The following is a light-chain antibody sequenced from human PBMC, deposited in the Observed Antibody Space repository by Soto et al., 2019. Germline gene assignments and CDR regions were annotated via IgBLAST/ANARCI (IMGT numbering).Light chain of an antibody. CDR2: TAS. Sequence: DIQMTQSPSSLSASVGDRVTITCRASHDISNFLAWYQQKPWKVPQLLIYTASTLQSGVPSRFSGSGAGTDFTLNIGSLQPEDVATYYCQKYNSAPWTFGQGTKVEIK. CDR3: QKYNSAPWT. CDR1: HDISNF. J-gene: IGKJ1*01. V-gene: IGKV1-27*01.